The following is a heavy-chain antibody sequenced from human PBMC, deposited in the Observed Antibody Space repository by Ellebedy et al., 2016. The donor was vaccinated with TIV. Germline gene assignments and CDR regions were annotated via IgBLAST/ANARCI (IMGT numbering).Heavy chain of an antibody. D-gene: IGHD2-21*02. J-gene: IGHJ6*02. Sequence: GESLKISCAASGFSFSDYVMHWVRQVPGKGLEWVAVISYDGSNKNYADSVRGRATVSRDNFKKTLYLQMSSLRGDDTALYYCVREGMTEFPYGMDVWGQGTTVSVSS. CDR1: GFSFSDYV. CDR3: VREGMTEFPYGMDV. V-gene: IGHV3-30-3*01. CDR2: ISYDGSNK.